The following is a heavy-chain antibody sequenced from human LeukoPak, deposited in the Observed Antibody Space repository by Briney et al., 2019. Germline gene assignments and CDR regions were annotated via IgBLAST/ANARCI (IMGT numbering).Heavy chain of an antibody. D-gene: IGHD4-17*01. CDR3: ARDLPYGDYVEYYYYYMDV. CDR2: ISPYNGNT. Sequence: ASVKVSCKTSGYTFTNYGISWVRQAPGQGLEWMGWISPYNGNTKYAQNLQGRVTMTTDTSTTTAYMELRSLRSDDTAVYYCARDLPYGDYVEYYYYYMDVWGKGTTVTVSS. CDR1: GYTFTNYG. J-gene: IGHJ6*03. V-gene: IGHV1-18*01.